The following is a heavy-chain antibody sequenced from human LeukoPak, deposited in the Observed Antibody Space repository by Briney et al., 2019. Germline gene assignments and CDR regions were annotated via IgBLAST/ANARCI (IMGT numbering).Heavy chain of an antibody. CDR3: GVECSSTSCVDY. J-gene: IGHJ4*02. V-gene: IGHV3-30-3*01. Sequence: GRSLRLSCAASGFTFSSYAMHWVRQAPGKGLEWVAVISYDGSNKYYADSVKGRFTISRDNSKNTLYLQMNSLRAEDTAVYYCGVECSSTSCVDYWGQGTLVTVSS. CDR1: GFTFSSYA. CDR2: ISYDGSNK. D-gene: IGHD2-2*01.